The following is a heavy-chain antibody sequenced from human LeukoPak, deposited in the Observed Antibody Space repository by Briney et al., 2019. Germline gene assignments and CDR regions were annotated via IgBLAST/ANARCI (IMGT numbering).Heavy chain of an antibody. CDR2: ISYDGSNK. Sequence: PGRSLRLSCAASGFTFSSYGMHWVRQAPGKGLEWVAVISYDGSNKYYADSVKGRFTISRDNSKNTLYLQMNSLRAEDTAVYYCAKDYIRGRGYYYDSSGYYYEGYWGQGTLVTVSS. J-gene: IGHJ4*02. CDR3: AKDYIRGRGYYYDSSGYYYEGY. CDR1: GFTFSSYG. D-gene: IGHD3-22*01. V-gene: IGHV3-30*18.